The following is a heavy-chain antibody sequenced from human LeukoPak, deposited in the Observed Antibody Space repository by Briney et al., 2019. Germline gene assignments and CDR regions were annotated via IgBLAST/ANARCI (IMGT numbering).Heavy chain of an antibody. CDR3: ARGDGSFDY. V-gene: IGHV3-53*01. CDR2: IYSGTKT. D-gene: IGHD5-24*01. CDR1: GFXVSGNY. Sequence: PGGSLRLSCGASGFXVSGNYISWVRQSPQKGLEWVSLIYSGTKTYYADSVKGRFTISRDNSKDTLYLQMNSLRAEDTAVYYCARGDGSFDYWGQGILVTVSS. J-gene: IGHJ4*02.